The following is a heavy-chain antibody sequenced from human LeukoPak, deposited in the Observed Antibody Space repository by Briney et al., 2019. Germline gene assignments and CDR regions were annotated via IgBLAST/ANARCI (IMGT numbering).Heavy chain of an antibody. CDR2: IYDSGIT. CDR3: GRGHRYSRD. Sequence: PSETLSLTCTVSGDSVTSGYWSWIRQPPGKGLEWIGYIYDSGITDYNPSLKSRLTISEDTSNNQFSLNLSSVTAADTAVYCAGRGHRYSRDWGQGILVTVSS. CDR1: GDSVTSGY. J-gene: IGHJ1*01. V-gene: IGHV4-4*09. D-gene: IGHD2-15*01.